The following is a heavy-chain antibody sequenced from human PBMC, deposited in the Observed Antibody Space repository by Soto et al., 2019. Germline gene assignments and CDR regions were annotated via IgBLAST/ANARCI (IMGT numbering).Heavy chain of an antibody. CDR1: GFTFDVYA. CDR3: AKDISLRGWVYLVVEY. Sequence: EVQLVESGGGWVQPGRSLRLCCAASGFTFDVYAMHWVRQAPGKGLEWVSGINYNSGSVGYADSVKGRFTISRDNAKNSLHLQMNSLRAEDTAVYYCAKDISLRGWVYLVVEYWGQGTLVTVSP. D-gene: IGHD6-13*01. CDR2: INYNSGSV. J-gene: IGHJ4*02. V-gene: IGHV3-9*01.